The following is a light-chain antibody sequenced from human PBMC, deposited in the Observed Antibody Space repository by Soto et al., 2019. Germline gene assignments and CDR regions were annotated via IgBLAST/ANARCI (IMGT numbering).Light chain of an antibody. CDR1: QSVSSNF. CDR3: HQYGSSPRT. Sequence: EIVLTQSPGTLSLSPGDRATLSCRASQSVSSNFLAWYQQKPGQAPRLLIYGASIRATGIPDRVSGSGSGTDFALTLRRLEPEDFAMYYCHQYGSSPRTFGQGTKVEIK. J-gene: IGKJ1*01. CDR2: GAS. V-gene: IGKV3-20*01.